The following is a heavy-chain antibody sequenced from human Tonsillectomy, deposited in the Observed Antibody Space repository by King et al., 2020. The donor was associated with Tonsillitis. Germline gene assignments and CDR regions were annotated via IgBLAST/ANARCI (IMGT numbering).Heavy chain of an antibody. V-gene: IGHV3-23*04. CDR2: VSGSGVST. CDR3: AKGAPVIAVAGSGAFDY. J-gene: IGHJ4*02. D-gene: IGHD6-19*01. CDR1: GFTFSSYA. Sequence: VQLVQSGGDLVQPGGSLRLSCAASGFTFSSYAMSWVRQAPGKGLEWVSTVSGSGVSTYYTDSVRGRFTISSDNSQNTVYLQMNSLRSEDTALYYCAKGAPVIAVAGSGAFDYWGQGTLVTVSS.